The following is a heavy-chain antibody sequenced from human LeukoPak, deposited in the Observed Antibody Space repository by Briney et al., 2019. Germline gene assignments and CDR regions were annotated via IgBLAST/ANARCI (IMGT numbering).Heavy chain of an antibody. CDR3: ARLILRGYSYGSHAFDI. CDR2: ISSSSSSTI. V-gene: IGHV3-48*04. CDR1: GFTFSSYS. Sequence: GGSLRLSCAASGFTFSSYSMNWVRQAPGKGLEWVSYISSSSSSTIYYADSVKGRFTISRDNAKNSLYLQMNSLRAEDTAVYYCARLILRGYSYGSHAFDIWGQGTMVTVSS. J-gene: IGHJ3*02. D-gene: IGHD5-18*01.